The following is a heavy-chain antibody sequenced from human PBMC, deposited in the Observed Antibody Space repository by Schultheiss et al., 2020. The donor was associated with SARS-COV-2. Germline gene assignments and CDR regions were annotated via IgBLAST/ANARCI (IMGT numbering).Heavy chain of an antibody. CDR2: IWYDGSNK. CDR1: GFTFSSYG. J-gene: IGHJ5*02. V-gene: IGHV3-33*01. CDR3: ARSYGSGSYWSWFDP. D-gene: IGHD3-10*01. Sequence: GGSLRLSCAASGFTFSSYGMHWVRQAPGKGLEWVAVIWYDGSNKYYADSVKGRFTIPRDNSKNTLYLQMNSLRAEDTAVYYCARSYGSGSYWSWFDPWGQGTLVTVSS.